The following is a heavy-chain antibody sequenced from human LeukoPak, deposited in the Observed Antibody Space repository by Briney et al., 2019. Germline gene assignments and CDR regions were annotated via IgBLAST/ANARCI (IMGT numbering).Heavy chain of an antibody. CDR2: IYYRGNT. CDR3: AGHYYGSGSYTQDAFDI. D-gene: IGHD3-10*01. Sequence: SETLSLTCTVSGGSISSYYWSWIRQPPGKGLQWIGYIYYRGNTNYNPSLKSRVTISVDTSKNQFSLKMSSVTAADTAVFYCAGHYYGSGSYTQDAFDIWGHGTMVTVSS. V-gene: IGHV4-59*08. CDR1: GGSISSYY. J-gene: IGHJ3*02.